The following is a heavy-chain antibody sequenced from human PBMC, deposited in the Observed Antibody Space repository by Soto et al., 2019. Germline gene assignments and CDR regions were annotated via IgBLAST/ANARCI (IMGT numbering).Heavy chain of an antibody. D-gene: IGHD3-16*01. Sequence: GGSLRLSCAASGFTFSTYEMNWVRQAPGKGLEWVSYISSSNSIIYYADSVKGRFTISRDNAKNSLYLQMNSLRAEDTAVYYCARNAAGDFIDYWGQGTLVTVSS. V-gene: IGHV3-48*03. J-gene: IGHJ4*02. CDR2: ISSSNSII. CDR3: ARNAAGDFIDY. CDR1: GFTFSTYE.